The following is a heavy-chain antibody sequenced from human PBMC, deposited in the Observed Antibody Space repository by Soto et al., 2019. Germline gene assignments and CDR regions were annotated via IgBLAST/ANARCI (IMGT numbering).Heavy chain of an antibody. CDR3: VREWDFYYDY. CDR1: GFTFSTYN. V-gene: IGHV3-48*01. D-gene: IGHD1-26*01. CDR2: LTGSGFTK. Sequence: EVQLVESGGALVQPGGSLRLSCAASGFTFSTYNMNWVRQAPGKGLEWISFLTGSGFTKYYADSVKGRFSISRDNARNSLYLQMDSPRAEDTAVYFCVREWDFYYDYWGQGTLVTVSS. J-gene: IGHJ4*02.